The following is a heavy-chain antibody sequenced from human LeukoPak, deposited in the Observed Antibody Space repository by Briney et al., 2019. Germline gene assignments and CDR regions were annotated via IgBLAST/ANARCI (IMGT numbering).Heavy chain of an antibody. Sequence: SVNVSFTSSGGTFSIYAISWVRQAPGQGLEWMGGIIPIFGTANYAQKFQGRVTITADESTSTAYMELSSLRSEDTAVYYCARAGITILGVRGGFDYWGQGTLVTVSS. J-gene: IGHJ4*02. D-gene: IGHD3-3*01. V-gene: IGHV1-69*13. CDR2: IIPIFGTA. CDR3: ARAGITILGVRGGFDY. CDR1: GGTFSIYA.